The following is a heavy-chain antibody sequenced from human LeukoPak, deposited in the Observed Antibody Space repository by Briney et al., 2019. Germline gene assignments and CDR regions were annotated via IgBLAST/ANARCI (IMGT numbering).Heavy chain of an antibody. CDR2: ISWNSGSI. Sequence: GGSLRLSCAASGFTFDDYAMHWVRQAPGKGLEWVSGISWNSGSIGYADSVKGRFTISRDNAKNSLYLQMNSLRAEDTALYYCAKDSAAAAGTLFDYWGQGTLVTVSS. D-gene: IGHD6-13*01. CDR1: GFTFDDYA. J-gene: IGHJ4*02. V-gene: IGHV3-9*01. CDR3: AKDSAAAAGTLFDY.